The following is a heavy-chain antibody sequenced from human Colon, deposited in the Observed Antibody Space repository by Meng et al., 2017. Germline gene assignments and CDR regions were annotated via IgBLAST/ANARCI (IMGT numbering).Heavy chain of an antibody. CDR1: GASVSSGDYY. Sequence: VPLQVSCPGLERPSGTPSPTCTVSGASVSSGDYYWSWIRQPPGKGLEWLGYIYYTGNTNYNPSLKNRVTISLDTSNNQFSLKLTSMTAADAAIYYCARVNGDFDEAWFDPWGQGTLVTVSS. CDR3: ARVNGDFDEAWFDP. V-gene: IGHV4-61*08. D-gene: IGHD2-21*02. J-gene: IGHJ5*02. CDR2: IYYTGNT.